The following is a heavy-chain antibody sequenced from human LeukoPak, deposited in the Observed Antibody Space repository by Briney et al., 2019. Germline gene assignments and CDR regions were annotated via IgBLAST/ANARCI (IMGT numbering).Heavy chain of an antibody. CDR3: AKGGYCSSTSCYLYDAFDS. D-gene: IGHD2-2*01. Sequence: GGSLRLSCAASGFTFSSYAMSWVRQAPGKGLEWVSAISGSGGSTYYADSVKGRFTISRDNSKNTLYLQMNSLRAEDTAVYYCAKGGYCSSTSCYLYDAFDSWGQGTMVTVSS. CDR2: ISGSGGST. CDR1: GFTFSSYA. V-gene: IGHV3-23*01. J-gene: IGHJ3*02.